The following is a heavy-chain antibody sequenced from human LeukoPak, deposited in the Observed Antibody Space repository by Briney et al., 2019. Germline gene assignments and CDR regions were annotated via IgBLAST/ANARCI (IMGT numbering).Heavy chain of an antibody. J-gene: IGHJ6*02. Sequence: PGRSLRLSCAASGFPFSSYAMHWVRQAPGKGLEWVALISYDGKEKYYADSVKGRFTISRDNSKNTLYLQMNSLRVEDTAVYYCATYTHWVAGDVWGQGTTVTVSS. CDR2: ISYDGKEK. D-gene: IGHD3-16*01. V-gene: IGHV3-30*01. CDR3: ATYTHWVAGDV. CDR1: GFPFSSYA.